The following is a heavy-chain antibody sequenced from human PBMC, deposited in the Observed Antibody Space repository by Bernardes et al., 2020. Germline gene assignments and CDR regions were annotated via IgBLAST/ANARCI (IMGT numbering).Heavy chain of an antibody. V-gene: IGHV3-33*01. J-gene: IGHJ6*02. D-gene: IGHD4-17*01. CDR1: GFTVSRYG. Sequence: GGCLSRSGAASGFTVSRYGMHWVRPAPGKGLEWVAVIWYDGSNKYYADSVKGRFTISRDNSKNTLYLQMNSLRAEDTAVYYCARSDYTVTTYYGMDVWGQGTTVTVSS. CDR3: ARSDYTVTTYYGMDV. CDR2: IWYDGSNK.